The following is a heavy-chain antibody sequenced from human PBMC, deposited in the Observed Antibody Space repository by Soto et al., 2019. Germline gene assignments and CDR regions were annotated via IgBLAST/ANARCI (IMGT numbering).Heavy chain of an antibody. Sequence: QVQLQESGPGLVKPSQTLSLTCTVSGGSISSGGYYWSWIRQHPGKGLEWIGYIYYSGSTYYNPSLSCRVTISVDTSKNQFSLKLSSMTAADTAEYYCARVEMATILADYWGQGTLVTVSS. CDR1: GGSISSGGYY. V-gene: IGHV4-31*03. CDR3: ARVEMATILADY. J-gene: IGHJ4*02. D-gene: IGHD5-12*01. CDR2: IYYSGST.